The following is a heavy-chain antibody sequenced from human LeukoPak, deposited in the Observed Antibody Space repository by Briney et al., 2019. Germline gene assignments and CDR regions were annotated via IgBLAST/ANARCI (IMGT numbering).Heavy chain of an antibody. J-gene: IGHJ4*02. CDR2: ISYDGSNK. CDR1: GFTFSSYA. CDR3: TKTGGPWD. V-gene: IGHV3-30-3*02. D-gene: IGHD7-27*01. Sequence: TGGSLRLSCAASGFTFSSYAMHWVRQAPGKGLEWVAVISYDGSNKYYADSVKGRFTISRDNSKNMVYLQMNTLRAEDTAVYYCTKTGGPWDWGQGTLVTVSS.